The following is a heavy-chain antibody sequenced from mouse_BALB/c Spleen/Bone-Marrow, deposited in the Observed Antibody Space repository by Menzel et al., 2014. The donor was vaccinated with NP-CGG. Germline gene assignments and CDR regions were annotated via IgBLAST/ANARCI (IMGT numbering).Heavy chain of an antibody. CDR1: GFSLTGFG. CDR3: AREKYGNYYAMDY. J-gene: IGHJ4*01. D-gene: IGHD2-10*02. V-gene: IGHV2-6-7*01. Sequence: VKLVESGPGLVAPSQSLPITCTVSGFSLTGFGINWIRQPPGKGLEWLGMIWGDGTTDYNSALKSRLSINKDNSKSKVFLKMNSLQAGDTARYYCAREKYGNYYAMDYWGQGTSVTVSS. CDR2: IWGDGTT.